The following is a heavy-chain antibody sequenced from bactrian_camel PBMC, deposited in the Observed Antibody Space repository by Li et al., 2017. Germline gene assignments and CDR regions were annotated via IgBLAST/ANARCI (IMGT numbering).Heavy chain of an antibody. CDR2: IAPDGSR. J-gene: IGHJ4*01. CDR1: GLTFEGGN. V-gene: IGHV3S55*01. CDR3: AAGPDVGREKHLTADQVLSIRRNNF. Sequence: VQLVESGGGAVQTGGSLRLTCTAAGLTFEGGNQGWYRETPGNEFELVSSIAPDGSRWYADSVQGRFTISRNVLPERLSLQMTRLKAEDTAMYYCAAGPDVGREKHLTADQVLSIRRNNFWGQGTQVTVS. D-gene: IGHD3*01.